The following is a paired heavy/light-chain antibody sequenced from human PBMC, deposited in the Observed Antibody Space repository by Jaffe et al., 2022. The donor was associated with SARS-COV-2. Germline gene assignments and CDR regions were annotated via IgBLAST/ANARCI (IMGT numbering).Heavy chain of an antibody. D-gene: IGHD2-15*01. CDR1: GYTFTSYY. V-gene: IGHV1-46*01. J-gene: IGHJ4*02. Sequence: QVQLVQSGAEVKEPGASMKVSCKASGYTFTSYYIHWVRQAPGRGLEWMSKINPSTGTTTYAQKFQGRVTMTRDTSTSTIDMELSGLRSEDTAMYYCARGQAVYCSGASCDPLNYWGQGILVTVSS. CDR2: INPSTGTT. CDR3: ARGQAVYCSGASCDPLNY.
Light chain of an antibody. CDR1: QSVTSNY. CDR2: GAS. V-gene: IGKV3-20*01. Sequence: EIVLTQSPGTLSLSPGERATLSCRASQSVTSNYLAWYQQKPGQAPRLLIFGASSRATGIPDRFSGSGSGTDFTLTISRLEPEDSAVYYCQQYGSSPEWTFGQGTKVEIK. CDR3: QQYGSSPEWT. J-gene: IGKJ1*01.